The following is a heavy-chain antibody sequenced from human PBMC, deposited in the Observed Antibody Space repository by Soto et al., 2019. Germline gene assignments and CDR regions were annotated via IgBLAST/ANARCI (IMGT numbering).Heavy chain of an antibody. CDR2: IYHSGST. V-gene: IGHV4-30-2*01. Sequence: QLQLQESGSGLVEPSQTLSLTCAVSGGSISSGGYSWSWIRQPPGKGLEWIGYIYHSGSTYYNPSRKSRVNMSVGRSKNQFSLRLSSVTAADTAVYYCARGYSGYDYKGYYFDYWGQGTLVTVSS. CDR1: GGSISSGGYS. D-gene: IGHD5-12*01. J-gene: IGHJ4*02. CDR3: ARGYSGYDYKGYYFDY.